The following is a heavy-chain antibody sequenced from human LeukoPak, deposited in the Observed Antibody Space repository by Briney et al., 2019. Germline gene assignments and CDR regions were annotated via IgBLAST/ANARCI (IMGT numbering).Heavy chain of an antibody. CDR1: GGSFSGYY. D-gene: IGHD3-22*01. CDR3: ARDWVPDSSGYPYYYYYMDV. CDR2: INHSGST. V-gene: IGHV4-34*01. J-gene: IGHJ6*03. Sequence: PSETLSLTCAVYGGSFSGYYWSWIRQPPGKGLEWIGEINHSGSTNYNPSLKSRVTISVDTSKNQFSLKLSSVTAPDTAVYYCARDWVPDSSGYPYYYYYMDVWGKGTTVTISS.